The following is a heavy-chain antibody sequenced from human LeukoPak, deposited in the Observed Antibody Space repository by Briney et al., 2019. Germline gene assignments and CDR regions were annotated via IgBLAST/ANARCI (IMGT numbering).Heavy chain of an antibody. D-gene: IGHD4-23*01. V-gene: IGHV3-66*02. CDR2: IYSGGST. J-gene: IGHJ6*03. CDR3: ARDAYYGGKGYYYYYYMDV. CDR1: GFTVSSNY. Sequence: GGSLRLSCAASGFTVSSNYMSWVRQAPGKGLERVSVIYSGGSTYYADSVKGRFTISRDNSKNTLYLQMNSLRAEDTAVYYCARDAYYGGKGYYYYYYMDVWGKGTTVTVSS.